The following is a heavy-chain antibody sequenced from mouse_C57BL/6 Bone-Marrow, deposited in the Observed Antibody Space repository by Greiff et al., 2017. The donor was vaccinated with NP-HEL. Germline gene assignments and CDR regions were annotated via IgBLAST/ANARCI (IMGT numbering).Heavy chain of an antibody. V-gene: IGHV1-61*01. CDR1: GYTFTSYW. Sequence: QVQLQHPGAELVRPGSSVKLSCKASGYTFTSYWMDWVKQRPGQGLEWIGNIYPSDSETHYNQKFKDKATLTVDKSSSTAYMQLSSLTSEDSAVYYCARDWYFDVWGTGTTVTVSS. CDR3: ARDWYFDV. J-gene: IGHJ1*03. CDR2: IYPSDSET.